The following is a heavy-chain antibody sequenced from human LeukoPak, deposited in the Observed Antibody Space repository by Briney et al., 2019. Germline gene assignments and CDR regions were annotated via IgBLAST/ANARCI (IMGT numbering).Heavy chain of an antibody. Sequence: ASVKVSCKASGYTFTGYYMHWVRQAPGQGLEWMGRINPNSGGKNYAPQFKGRVTMTRDTSISTAYMELSRLRSDDTAVYDCARDSLSRPNIVVVVAANPDYWGQGTLVTVCS. V-gene: IGHV1-2*06. J-gene: IGHJ4*02. D-gene: IGHD2-15*01. CDR3: ARDSLSRPNIVVVVAANPDY. CDR1: GYTFTGYY. CDR2: INPNSGGK.